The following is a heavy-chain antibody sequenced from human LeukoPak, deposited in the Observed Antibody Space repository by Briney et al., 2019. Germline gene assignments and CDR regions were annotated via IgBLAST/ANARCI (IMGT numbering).Heavy chain of an antibody. CDR2: IYTSGST. V-gene: IGHV4-61*02. Sequence: SQTLSPTCTVSGGSISTGSYYWSWIRRPAGKGLEWIGRIYTSGSTNYNPSLKSRVTISLDTSKNQSALKLGSVTAADTAVYYCARATGYFDYWGQGTLVTVSS. CDR3: ARATGYFDY. CDR1: GGSISTGSYY. J-gene: IGHJ4*02. D-gene: IGHD1-14*01.